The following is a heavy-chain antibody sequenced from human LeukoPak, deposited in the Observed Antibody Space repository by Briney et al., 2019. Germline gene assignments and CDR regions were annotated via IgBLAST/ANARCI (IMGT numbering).Heavy chain of an antibody. V-gene: IGHV4-30-4*08. CDR3: ARQLRFLEWFSETNWFDP. Sequence: SETLSLTCTVSGGSICSGDYYWSWIRQPPGKGLEWIGYIYYSGSTYYNPSLKSRVTISVDTSKNQFSLKLSSVTAADTAVYYCARQLRFLEWFSETNWFDPWGQGTLVTVSS. J-gene: IGHJ5*02. CDR2: IYYSGST. D-gene: IGHD3-3*01. CDR1: GGSICSGDYY.